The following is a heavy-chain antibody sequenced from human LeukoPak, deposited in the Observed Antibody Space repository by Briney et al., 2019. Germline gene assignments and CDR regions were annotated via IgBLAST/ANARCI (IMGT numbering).Heavy chain of an antibody. V-gene: IGHV1-3*01. CDR2: MNAGNGNT. Sequence: ASVKVFCKASGYIFTDYAIHWVRQAPGQRPEWMGWMNAGNGNTKYSQKFQGRITLIRDTSAATGYMELSSLRHDDLAVYYCARGRGTSGSIRDFYYYYYMDVWGKGTTVTVSS. CDR3: ARGRGTSGSIRDFYYYYYMDV. D-gene: IGHD2-15*01. CDR1: GYIFTDYA. J-gene: IGHJ6*03.